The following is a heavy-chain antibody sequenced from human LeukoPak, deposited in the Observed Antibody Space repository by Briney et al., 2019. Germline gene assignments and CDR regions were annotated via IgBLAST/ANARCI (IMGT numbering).Heavy chain of an antibody. J-gene: IGHJ4*02. D-gene: IGHD3-22*01. Sequence: SETLSLTCAVYGGYFSGYYWSWIRQRPGKGLEWIGEINHSGSTNYNPSLKSRVTISVDTSKNQFSLKLSSVTAADTAVYYCASYSYYDSSGYYRGDYWGQGTLVTVSS. CDR1: GGYFSGYY. V-gene: IGHV4-34*01. CDR2: INHSGST. CDR3: ASYSYYDSSGYYRGDY.